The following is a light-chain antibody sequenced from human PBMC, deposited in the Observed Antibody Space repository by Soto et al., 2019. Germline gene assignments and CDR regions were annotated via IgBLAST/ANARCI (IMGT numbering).Light chain of an antibody. V-gene: IGKV1-5*03. CDR1: QSISSW. CDR2: KAS. Sequence: DIQMTQSPSTLSASVGDRVTITCRASQSISSWLAWYQQNPGKAPKLQIYKASSLESGVPSRFSGSGSGTEFTLTISSLQPDDFATYYCQQYNSYPWTFGQGTKGEIK. CDR3: QQYNSYPWT. J-gene: IGKJ1*01.